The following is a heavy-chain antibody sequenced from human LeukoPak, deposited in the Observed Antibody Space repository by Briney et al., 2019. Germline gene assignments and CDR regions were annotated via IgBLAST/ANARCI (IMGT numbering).Heavy chain of an antibody. Sequence: GGSLRLSCAASGFTFSSHALSWVRQAPGKGLEWVSSLSGSGYNTYYADSVKGRFTISRDNSKNTVYLQMNSLRAEDTAVYYCAKIVSDWGQGTLVTVSS. CDR3: AKIVSD. CDR1: GFTFSSHA. J-gene: IGHJ4*02. D-gene: IGHD3-16*02. CDR2: LSGSGYNT. V-gene: IGHV3-23*01.